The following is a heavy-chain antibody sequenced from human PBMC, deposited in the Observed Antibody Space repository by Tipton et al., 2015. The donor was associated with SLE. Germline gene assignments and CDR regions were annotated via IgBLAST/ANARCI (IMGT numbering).Heavy chain of an antibody. J-gene: IGHJ4*02. CDR1: GGSFSGYY. CDR2: INHSGST. CDR3: ARPVRFGTYLDY. V-gene: IGHV4-34*01. Sequence: TLSLTCTVSGGSFSGYYWSWIRQPPGKGLEWIGEINHSGSTNYKPSLKSRVTISVDTSKNHFSLRLTSVTAADTAVYFCARPVRFGTYLDYWGQGTLVTVSS. D-gene: IGHD3-10*01.